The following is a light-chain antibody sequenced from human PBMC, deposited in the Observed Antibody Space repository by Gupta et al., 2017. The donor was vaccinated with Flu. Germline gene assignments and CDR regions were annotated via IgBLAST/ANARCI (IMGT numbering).Light chain of an antibody. CDR1: QSVSHSH. J-gene: IGKJ1*01. Sequence: ELTQSPGTLPLSPGKRATLSCRASQSVSHSHLAWYLQKPGQAPKLLIYDASIRSSGIPDRFSGSGSGTDFTLTISRVEPDDFAVYYCKQYVHTPRTFGQGTKVEIK. CDR3: KQYVHTPRT. CDR2: DAS. V-gene: IGKV3-20*01.